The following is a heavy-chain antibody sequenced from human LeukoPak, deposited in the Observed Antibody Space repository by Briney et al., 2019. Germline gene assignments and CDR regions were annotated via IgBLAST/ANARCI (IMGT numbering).Heavy chain of an antibody. CDR2: ISYHGTNK. V-gene: IGHV3-30-3*01. CDR3: ARDPTGGYRHFDF. CDR1: GFTFTSYA. J-gene: IGHJ4*02. Sequence: PGGSLRLSCAASGFTFTSYAMHWVRQAPGKGLEWVALISYHGTNKYYADSVKGRFTISSDNSKNTLYLQMNSLRTEDTAVYYCARDPTGGYRHFDFWGQGTLVIVSA. D-gene: IGHD2-8*02.